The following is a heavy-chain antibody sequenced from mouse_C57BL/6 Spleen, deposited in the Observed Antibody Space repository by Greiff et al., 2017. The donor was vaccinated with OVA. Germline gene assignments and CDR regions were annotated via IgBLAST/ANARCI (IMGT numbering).Heavy chain of an antibody. Sequence: QVQLQQPGAELVKPGASVKLSCKASGYTFTSYWMHWVKQRPGQGLEWIGMIHPNSGSTNYNEKFKSKATLTVDKSSSTAYMQLSSLTSEDSAVYYCARSARGYYYGSSPYAMDYGGQGTSVTVSS. CDR2: IHPNSGST. D-gene: IGHD1-1*01. CDR3: ARSARGYYYGSSPYAMDY. J-gene: IGHJ4*01. V-gene: IGHV1-64*01. CDR1: GYTFTSYW.